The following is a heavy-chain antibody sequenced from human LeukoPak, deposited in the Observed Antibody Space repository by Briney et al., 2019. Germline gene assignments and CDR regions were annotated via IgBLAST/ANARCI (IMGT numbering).Heavy chain of an antibody. J-gene: IGHJ6*03. CDR1: GYTFTSYG. D-gene: IGHD5-18*01. CDR2: ISAYNGNT. CDR3: ARDRGYSYGYNYYYMDV. Sequence: ASVKVSCKASGYTFTSYGISWVRQAPGQGLEWMGWISAYNGNTNYAQKLQGRVTMTTDTSTSTAYMELRSLRSDDTAVYYCARDRGYSYGYNYYYMDVWGKGTMVTVSS. V-gene: IGHV1-18*01.